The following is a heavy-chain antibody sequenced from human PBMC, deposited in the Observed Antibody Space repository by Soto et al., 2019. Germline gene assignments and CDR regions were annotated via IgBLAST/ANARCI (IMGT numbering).Heavy chain of an antibody. CDR3: ARRERAAGTDWWFDP. J-gene: IGHJ5*02. D-gene: IGHD6-13*01. Sequence: QLQLQESGPGLVKPSETLSLTCTVSGGSISSSSFHWGWIRQPPGKGLEWIGSIYYSGSTYYSPSLKIRVTISVDTSKNYFSLKLSSVTATDTAVYYCARRERAAGTDWWFDPWGQGTLVTVSS. CDR2: IYYSGST. V-gene: IGHV4-39*01. CDR1: GGSISSSSFH.